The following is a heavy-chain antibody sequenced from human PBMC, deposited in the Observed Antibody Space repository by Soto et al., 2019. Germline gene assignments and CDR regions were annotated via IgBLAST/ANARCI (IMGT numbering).Heavy chain of an antibody. J-gene: IGHJ4*02. Sequence: GGSLRLSCAASGFTFSSYGMHWVCQAPGKGLEWVAVIWYDGSNKYYADSVKGRFTISRDNSKNTLYLQMNSLRAEDTAVYYCARDLAAAGMDYWGQGTLVTVSS. V-gene: IGHV3-33*01. CDR3: ARDLAAAGMDY. CDR1: GFTFSSYG. CDR2: IWYDGSNK. D-gene: IGHD6-13*01.